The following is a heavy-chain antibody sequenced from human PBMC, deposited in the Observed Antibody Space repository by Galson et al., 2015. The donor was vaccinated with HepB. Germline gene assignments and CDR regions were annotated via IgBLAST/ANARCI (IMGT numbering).Heavy chain of an antibody. J-gene: IGHJ4*02. CDR1: GGTFSSYT. V-gene: IGHV1-69*02. D-gene: IGHD6-13*01. CDR3: ARPSAGYSSSWALDY. Sequence: SVKVSCKASGGTFSSYTISWVRQAPGQGLEWMGRIIPILGIANYAQKFQGRVTITADKSTSTAYMELSSLRSEDTAVYYCARPSAGYSSSWALDYWGQGTLVTVSS. CDR2: IIPILGIA.